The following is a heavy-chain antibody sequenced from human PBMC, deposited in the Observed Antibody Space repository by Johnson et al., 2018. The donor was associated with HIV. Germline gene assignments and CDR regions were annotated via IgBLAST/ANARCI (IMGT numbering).Heavy chain of an antibody. Sequence: QVQLVESGGGLVQPGGSLRLSCAPSGFTFSDYYMSWMRQAPGQGLEWVSYISSSGSIGYADSVKGRFTISRDNAKNSLDLQMNSLRAEDTALYYCAKNVGRGKLCNDAFDIWGQGTIVTVSS. V-gene: IGHV3-11*01. CDR3: AKNVGRGKLCNDAFDI. CDR2: ISSSGSI. J-gene: IGHJ3*02. CDR1: GFTFSDYY. D-gene: IGHD1-1*01.